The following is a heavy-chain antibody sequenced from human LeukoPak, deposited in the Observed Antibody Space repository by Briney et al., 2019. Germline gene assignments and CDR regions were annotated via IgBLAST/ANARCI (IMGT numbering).Heavy chain of an antibody. D-gene: IGHD2-2*01. CDR3: AKPPVVPAANWYFDL. Sequence: GGSLRLSCAASGFTFSSYWMHWVRQAPGKGLVWVSRINTDGSSTSYADSVKGRFTISRGNSKNTLYLQMNSLRAEDTAVYYCAKPPVVPAANWYFDLWGRGTLVTVSS. J-gene: IGHJ2*01. CDR1: GFTFSSYW. CDR2: INTDGSST. V-gene: IGHV3-74*01.